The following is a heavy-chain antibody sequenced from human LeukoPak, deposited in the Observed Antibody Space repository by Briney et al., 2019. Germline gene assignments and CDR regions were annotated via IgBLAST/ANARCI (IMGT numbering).Heavy chain of an antibody. Sequence: GGSLRLSRVASGFTFSIYSMNWVRQAPGKGLEWVSYISSSSSTIYYADSVKGRFTISRDNAKNSLYLQMNSLRDEDTAVYYCARDIYWYFDLWGRGTLVTVSS. V-gene: IGHV3-48*02. J-gene: IGHJ2*01. CDR3: ARDIYWYFDL. CDR2: ISSSSSTI. CDR1: GFTFSIYS.